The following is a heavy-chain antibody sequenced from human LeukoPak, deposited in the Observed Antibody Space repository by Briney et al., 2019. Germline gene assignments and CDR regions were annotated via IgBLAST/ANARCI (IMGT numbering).Heavy chain of an antibody. Sequence: GGSLRLSCAASGFTFSSYGMHWVRQAPGKGLEWVAFIRYDGSNKYYADSVKGRFTISKDNSKNTLYLQMNSLRAEDTAVYYCATRGDSPQWYFDLWGRGTLVTVSS. D-gene: IGHD2-21*01. CDR1: GFTFSSYG. CDR3: ATRGDSPQWYFDL. V-gene: IGHV3-30*02. J-gene: IGHJ2*01. CDR2: IRYDGSNK.